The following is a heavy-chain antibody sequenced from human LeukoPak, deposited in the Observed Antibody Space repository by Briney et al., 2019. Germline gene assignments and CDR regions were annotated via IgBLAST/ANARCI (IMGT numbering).Heavy chain of an antibody. J-gene: IGHJ5*02. CDR2: IYTSGST. D-gene: IGHD3-10*01. CDR3: ARHRYGGNWFDP. V-gene: IGHV4-4*09. CDR1: GGSISSYY. Sequence: PSETLSLTCTVSGGSISSYYWSWIRQPPGKGLEWIGYIYTSGSTNCNPSLKSRVTISVDTSKNQFSLKLSSVTAADTAVYYCARHRYGGNWFDPWGQGTLVTVSS.